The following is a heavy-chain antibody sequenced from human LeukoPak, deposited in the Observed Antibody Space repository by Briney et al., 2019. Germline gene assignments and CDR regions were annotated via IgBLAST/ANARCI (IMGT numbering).Heavy chain of an antibody. CDR2: ISWNSGSI. D-gene: IGHD2-2*01. V-gene: IGHV3-9*03. CDR3: AKGYQLLSTPTFDY. J-gene: IGHJ4*02. CDR1: GFTFDDYA. Sequence: GGSLRLXCAASGFTFDDYAMHWVRQAPGKGLEWVSGISWNSGSIGYADSVKGRFTISRDNAKNSLYPQMNSLRAEDMALYYCAKGYQLLSTPTFDYWGQGTLVTVSS.